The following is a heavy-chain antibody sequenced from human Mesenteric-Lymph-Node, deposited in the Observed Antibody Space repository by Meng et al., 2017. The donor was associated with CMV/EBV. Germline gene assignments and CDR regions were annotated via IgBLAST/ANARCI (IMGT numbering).Heavy chain of an antibody. CDR1: GYTFTGYY. D-gene: IGHD2-2*01. V-gene: IGHV1-2*02. Sequence: ASVKVSCKASGYTFTGYYMHWVRQAPGQGLEWMGWINPNSGGTNYAQKFQGRVTMTRDTSISTAYMELSRLRSDDTAVYYCARDKQQGVVVPASPQGMDVWGQGTTVTVSS. CDR3: ARDKQQGVVVPASPQGMDV. CDR2: INPNSGGT. J-gene: IGHJ6*02.